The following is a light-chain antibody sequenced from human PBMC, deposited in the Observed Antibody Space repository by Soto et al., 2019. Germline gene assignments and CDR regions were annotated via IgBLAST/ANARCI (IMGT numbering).Light chain of an antibody. CDR1: QSVSSD. J-gene: IGKJ1*01. Sequence: EIVMTQSPAILSVSPGERAILSCRASQSVSSDLAWYQQKAGQGPRLLIYGASTRATGIPATFSGSGSGTEFTLTISSLQSEDFAVYYCQQYNDWPPGTFGQGTKVEI. V-gene: IGKV3D-15*01. CDR3: QQYNDWPPGT. CDR2: GAS.